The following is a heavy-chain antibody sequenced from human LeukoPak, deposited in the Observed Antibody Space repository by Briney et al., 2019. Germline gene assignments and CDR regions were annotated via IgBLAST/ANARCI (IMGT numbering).Heavy chain of an antibody. D-gene: IGHD3-22*01. CDR1: GFTFSSYG. V-gene: IGHV3-48*01. Sequence: PGRSLRLSCAASGFTFSSYGMHWVRQAPGKGLEWVSYISSSSSTIYYADSVKGRFTISRDNAKNSLYLQMNSLRAEDTAVYYCARGSFYDSSRYYYGFDYWGQGTLVTVSS. CDR2: ISSSSSTI. J-gene: IGHJ4*02. CDR3: ARGSFYDSSRYYYGFDY.